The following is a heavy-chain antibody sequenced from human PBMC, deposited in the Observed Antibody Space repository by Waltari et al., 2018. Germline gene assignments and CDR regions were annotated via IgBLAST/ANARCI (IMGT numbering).Heavy chain of an antibody. CDR3: ARMARKTYSSPVAGRDYYYGMDV. CDR1: GFTFSRYW. CDR2: INSDGSDT. Sequence: EEQLVESGGGLIQPGESLRVSCAVSGFTFSRYWMNWVRQGPGTGLVWVGRINSDGSDTSYADSVKGRFTISRDNAKNTVYLQMKSLRVEDTAVYYCARMARKTYSSPVAGRDYYYGMDVWGLGTTVTVSS. V-gene: IGHV3-74*01. J-gene: IGHJ6*02. D-gene: IGHD6-13*01.